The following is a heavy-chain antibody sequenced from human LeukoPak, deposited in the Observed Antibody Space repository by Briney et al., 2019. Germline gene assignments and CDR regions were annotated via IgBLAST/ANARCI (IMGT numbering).Heavy chain of an antibody. CDR2: IKSKTDGGTT. CDR1: GFTFSNAW. V-gene: IGHV3-15*01. CDR3: SPGPITIVPGGIKPGDL. J-gene: IGHJ4*02. Sequence: GGSLRLSCAASGFTFSNAWMSWVRQAPGKGLEWVGRIKSKTDGGTTDYAAPVKGRFTISRDDSKNTLYLQMNSLKTEDTAVYYLSPGPITIVPGGIKPGDLWGQGTLVTVSS. D-gene: IGHD3-10*01.